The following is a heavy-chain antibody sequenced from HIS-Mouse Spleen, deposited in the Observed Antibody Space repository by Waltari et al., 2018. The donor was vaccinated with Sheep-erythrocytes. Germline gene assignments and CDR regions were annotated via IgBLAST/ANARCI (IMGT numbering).Heavy chain of an antibody. J-gene: IGHJ3*02. CDR3: ARDTGTDAFDI. CDR2: ISSRSSYI. Sequence: ASGFTFSSYSMNWVRQAPGKGLEWVSSISSRSSYIYYADSVKGRFTISRDNAKNSLYLQMNSLRAEDTAVYYCARDTGTDAFDIWGQGTMVTVSS. D-gene: IGHD1-1*01. CDR1: GFTFSSYS. V-gene: IGHV3-21*01.